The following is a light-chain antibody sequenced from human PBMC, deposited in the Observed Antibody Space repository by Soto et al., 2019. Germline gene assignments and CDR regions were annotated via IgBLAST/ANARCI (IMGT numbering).Light chain of an antibody. CDR2: CAS. CDR3: QQYGSSPRT. V-gene: IGKV3-20*01. CDR1: QSVSSSY. Sequence: EIVLTQSPGTLSLSPGERATLSCRASQSVSSSYLAWYQQKPGQAPRLLIYCASSRATGIPDRFSGSGSGTDFTLTISRLEPEDFAVYYCQQYGSSPRTFGQGTKLELK. J-gene: IGKJ2*01.